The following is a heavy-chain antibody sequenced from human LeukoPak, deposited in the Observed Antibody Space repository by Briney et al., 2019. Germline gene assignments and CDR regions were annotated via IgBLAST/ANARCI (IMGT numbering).Heavy chain of an antibody. CDR3: STDLVMISYGVVIEHDGFDI. V-gene: IGHV3-66*01. J-gene: IGHJ3*02. D-gene: IGHD3-16*02. CDR2: IYTTGTT. CDR1: GFTISSNF. Sequence: GGSLRLSCAASGFTISSNFMTWVRQAPGKGLEWVSVIYTTGTTSYADSVKGRFTISRDNSKNTLYLQMISLRAEDTTVYYCSTDLVMISYGVVIEHDGFDIWGQGTMVTVSS.